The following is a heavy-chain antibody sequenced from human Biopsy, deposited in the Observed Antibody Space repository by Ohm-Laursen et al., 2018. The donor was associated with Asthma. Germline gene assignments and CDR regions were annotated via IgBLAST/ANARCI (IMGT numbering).Heavy chain of an antibody. CDR3: AGFCSGGNCPDH. J-gene: IGHJ4*02. V-gene: IGHV4-59*07. Sequence: SDTLSLTCTVSGDSIRRDYWSWIRQPPWKGLEWIGNIHYSGSTYSNPSLKSRVTISVDTSKKQISLRLSSVIAADTAVYYCAGFCSGGNCPDHWGQGTLVTVSS. D-gene: IGHD2-15*01. CDR2: IHYSGST. CDR1: GDSIRRDY.